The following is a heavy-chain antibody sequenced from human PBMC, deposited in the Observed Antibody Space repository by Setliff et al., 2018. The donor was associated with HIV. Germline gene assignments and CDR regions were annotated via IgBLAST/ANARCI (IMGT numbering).Heavy chain of an antibody. V-gene: IGHV3-48*01. D-gene: IGHD6-19*01. CDR3: ARGQWLGAALDY. CDR1: GFTLSSSW. J-gene: IGHJ4*02. Sequence: GGSLRLSCAVSGFTLSSSWMNWVRQAPGKGLEWLSFIGSTSQTIYYADSVKGRFTISRDDAKKSLFLQMNSLRAADTAVYYCARGQWLGAALDYWGQGTLVTVSS. CDR2: IGSTSQTI.